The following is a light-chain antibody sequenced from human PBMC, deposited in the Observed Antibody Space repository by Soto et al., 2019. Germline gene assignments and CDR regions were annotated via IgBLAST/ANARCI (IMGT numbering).Light chain of an antibody. CDR3: SSYAGSNFVV. Sequence: QSVLTQPPSASGSPGQSVTISCXXXXXDVGGYNYVSWYQQHPGKAPKFMIYEVSKRPSGVPDRFSGSKSGNTASLTVSGLQAEDEADYYCSSYAGSNFVVFGGGTKVTVL. J-gene: IGLJ2*01. CDR2: EVS. CDR1: XXDVGGYNY. V-gene: IGLV2-8*01.